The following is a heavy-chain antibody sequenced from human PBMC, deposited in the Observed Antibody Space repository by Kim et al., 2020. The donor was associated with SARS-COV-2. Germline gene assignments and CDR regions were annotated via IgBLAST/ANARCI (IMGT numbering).Heavy chain of an antibody. CDR1: GDSVSSNSAA. D-gene: IGHD6-19*01. J-gene: IGHJ3*02. Sequence: SQTLSLTCAISGDSVSSNSAAWNWIRQSPSRGLEWLGRTYYRSKWYNDYAVSVKSRITINPDTSKNQFSLQLNSVTPEDTAVYYCARETKQSAAVARNITRPHDAFDIWGQGTMVTVSS. CDR3: ARETKQSAAVARNITRPHDAFDI. CDR2: TYYRSKWYN. V-gene: IGHV6-1*01.